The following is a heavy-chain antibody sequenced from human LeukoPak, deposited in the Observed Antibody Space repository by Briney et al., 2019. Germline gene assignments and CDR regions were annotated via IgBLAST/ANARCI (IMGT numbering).Heavy chain of an antibody. CDR2: IYTSGRT. V-gene: IGHV4-4*07. Sequence: PSETLSLTCTVSGGSISYYYWNWIRQPAGKGLEWIGRIYTSGRTYYNPSLKSRVSISVDTSKKQFSLKLRSVTAADTAVYYCARVSGYDWESFYDYWGQGTLVTVSS. D-gene: IGHD5-12*01. CDR1: GGSISYYY. J-gene: IGHJ4*02. CDR3: ARVSGYDWESFYDY.